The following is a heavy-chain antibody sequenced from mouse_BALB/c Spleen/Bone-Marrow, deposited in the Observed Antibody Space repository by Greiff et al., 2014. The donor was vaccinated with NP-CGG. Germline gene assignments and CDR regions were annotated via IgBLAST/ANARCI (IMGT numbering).Heavy chain of an antibody. CDR1: GFTFTDYY. J-gene: IGHJ2*01. CDR3: ARDRGLLRFDY. CDR2: IRNKANGYTT. D-gene: IGHD2-3*01. V-gene: IGHV7-3*02. Sequence: QLVESGGGLVQPGGSLRLSCATSGFTFTDYYMSWVRQPPGKALEWLGFIRNKANGYTTEYSASVRGRFTISRDNSQSILYLQMNTLRAEDSATYYCARDRGLLRFDYWGQGTTLTVSS.